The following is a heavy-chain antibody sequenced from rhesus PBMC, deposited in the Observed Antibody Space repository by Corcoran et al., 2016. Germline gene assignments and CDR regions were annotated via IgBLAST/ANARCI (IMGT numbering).Heavy chain of an antibody. D-gene: IGHD6-25*01. CDR1: GFTFSDYG. Sequence: EVQLVESGGGLVQPGGSLRLSCAASGFTFSDYGMSWVRKAPGKGLVWVSSISRVSSSINHADSVKGRFTISRDNAKNSLSLQMNSLEAEDTAVYYCTSGADGSWDAFDFWGQGLRVTVSS. J-gene: IGHJ3*01. CDR2: ISRVSSSI. CDR3: TSGADGSWDAFDF. V-gene: IGHV3S16*01.